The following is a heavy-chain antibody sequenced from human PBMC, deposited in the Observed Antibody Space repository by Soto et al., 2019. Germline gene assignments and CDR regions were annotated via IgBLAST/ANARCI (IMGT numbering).Heavy chain of an antibody. V-gene: IGHV3-21*01. CDR3: ARVAY. CDR1: GLTFSRVS. CDR2: ISSGSTDT. J-gene: IGHJ4*02. Sequence: GGPLRLSCEASGLTFSRVSMNGVRQVPEKGLEWVASISSGSTDTWYADSVKGRFIISRDNAQNSLFLQMNTLSPEDTAMYYCARVAYWGPGTQVTVSS.